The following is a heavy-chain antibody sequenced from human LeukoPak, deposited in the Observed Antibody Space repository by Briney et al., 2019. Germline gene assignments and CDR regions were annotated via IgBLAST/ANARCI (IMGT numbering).Heavy chain of an antibody. CDR2: INPNSGGT. CDR1: GYTFTGYY. V-gene: IGHV1-2*06. CDR3: ASQTYYYGSGSYSY. Sequence: GASVKVSCKASGYTFTGYYMHWVRQAPGQGLEWMGRINPNSGGTNDAQRFQGRVTMTRDTSISTAYMELSRLRSDDTAVYYCASQTYYYGSGSYSYWGQGTLVTVSS. J-gene: IGHJ4*02. D-gene: IGHD3-10*01.